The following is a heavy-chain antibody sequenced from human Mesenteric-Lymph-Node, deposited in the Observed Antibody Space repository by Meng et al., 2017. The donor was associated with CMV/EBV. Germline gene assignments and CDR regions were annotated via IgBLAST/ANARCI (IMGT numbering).Heavy chain of an antibody. CDR1: GGTFSTYA. J-gene: IGHJ4*02. CDR2: INPSGSIT. Sequence: ASVKVSCKASGGTFSTYAISWVRQAPGQGLEWMAVINPSGSITGYSEKFQGRITVTRDTSTSTVYMELGSLTSEDTAMYYCARDRGYSGYEDFDYWGQGTLVTVSS. V-gene: IGHV1-46*01. CDR3: ARDRGYSGYEDFDY. D-gene: IGHD5-12*01.